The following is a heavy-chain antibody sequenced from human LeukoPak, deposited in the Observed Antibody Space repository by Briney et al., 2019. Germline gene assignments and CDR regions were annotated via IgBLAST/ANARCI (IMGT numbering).Heavy chain of an antibody. CDR2: INGDGSST. Sequence: PGGSLRLSCAASGFTFSSYWMHWVRQAPGKGLVWLSHINGDGSSTNYADSVKVRFTIFRDNAKNTLYLQMNSLRADDTAVYYCARVFGQWLVSFDVWGRGTMVTVSS. D-gene: IGHD6-19*01. V-gene: IGHV3-74*01. CDR1: GFTFSSYW. J-gene: IGHJ3*01. CDR3: ARVFGQWLVSFDV.